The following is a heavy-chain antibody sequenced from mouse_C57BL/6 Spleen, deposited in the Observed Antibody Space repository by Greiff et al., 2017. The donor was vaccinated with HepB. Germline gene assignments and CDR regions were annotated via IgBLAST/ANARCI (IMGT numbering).Heavy chain of an antibody. Sequence: VQLQQSGAELARPGASVKMSCKASGYTFTSYTMHWVKQRPGQGLEWIGYINPSSGYTKYNQKFKDKATLTADKSSSTAYMQLSSLTSEDSAVYYCTRRNYSNYGWYFDVWGTGTTVTVSS. CDR3: TRRNYSNYGWYFDV. CDR1: GYTFTSYT. CDR2: INPSSGYT. J-gene: IGHJ1*03. V-gene: IGHV1-4*01. D-gene: IGHD2-5*01.